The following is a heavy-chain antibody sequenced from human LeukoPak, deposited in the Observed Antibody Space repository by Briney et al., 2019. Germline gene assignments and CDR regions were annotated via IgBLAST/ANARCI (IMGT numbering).Heavy chain of an antibody. J-gene: IGHJ4*02. D-gene: IGHD1-26*01. V-gene: IGHV4-38-2*01. Sequence: SETLSLTCAVSGYSISSGYYWGWIRQPPGKGLEWIGSIYHSGSTYYNPSLKSRVTISVDTFKNQFSLKLSSVTAADTAVYYCARSAWEYFDYWGQGTLVTVSS. CDR3: ARSAWEYFDY. CDR1: GYSISSGYY. CDR2: IYHSGST.